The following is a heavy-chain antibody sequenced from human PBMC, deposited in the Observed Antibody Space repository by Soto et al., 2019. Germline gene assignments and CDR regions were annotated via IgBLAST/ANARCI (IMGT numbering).Heavy chain of an antibody. D-gene: IGHD3-10*01. Sequence: QVQLQESGPGLVRPSETLSLTCSVSGGSVRSGSYYWAWIRQPAGKALEWIGHIDYTGGTHYNPYPATRVTMSIDISIRQLSLRLKSATAADTAVYYCARVRGWFGSWASSLSFDFWGQGVLVTVSS. J-gene: IGHJ4*02. CDR2: IDYTGGT. CDR1: GGSVRSGSYY. V-gene: IGHV4-61*01. CDR3: ARVRGWFGSWASSLSFDF.